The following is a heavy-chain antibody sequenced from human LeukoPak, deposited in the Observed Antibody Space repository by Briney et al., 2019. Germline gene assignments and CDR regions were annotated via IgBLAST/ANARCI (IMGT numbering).Heavy chain of an antibody. D-gene: IGHD1-26*01. J-gene: IGHJ4*02. Sequence: GGSLRLSCAASGFTFSDHAMHWVRQAPGKGLEWVSAVGIAADTFYPGSVKGRFTISRENAKNSLYLQMNSQRVEDTAVYYCVRQKKSHGNFDYWGQGTLVTVSS. V-gene: IGHV3-13*01. CDR1: GFTFSDHA. CDR2: VGIAADT. CDR3: VRQKKSHGNFDY.